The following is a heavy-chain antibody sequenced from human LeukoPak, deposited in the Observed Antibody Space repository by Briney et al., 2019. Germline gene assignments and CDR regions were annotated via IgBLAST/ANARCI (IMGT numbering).Heavy chain of an antibody. CDR1: GYSFTNHW. D-gene: IGHD3-9*01. J-gene: IGHJ3*02. CDR2: IYPGDSDT. V-gene: IGHV5-51*01. CDR3: ARRFYDILTGSRDAFDI. Sequence: GESLKISCKASGYSFTNHWIDWVRQMPGKGLEWMGMIYPGDSDTRYSPSFQGQVTISADKSISTAYLQWSSLKASDTAMHYCARRFYDILTGSRDAFDIWGQGTVVTVSS.